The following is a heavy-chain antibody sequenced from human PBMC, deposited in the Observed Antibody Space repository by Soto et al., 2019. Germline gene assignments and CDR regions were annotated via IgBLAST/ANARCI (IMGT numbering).Heavy chain of an antibody. J-gene: IGHJ6*02. CDR3: AVAVAGSTFYGMDV. CDR1: GFTFNSYG. CDR2: ISYDGSIE. D-gene: IGHD6-19*01. Sequence: GGSLRLSCAASGFTFNSYGMHWVRQSPGKGLEWVATISYDGSIEYYADSVKGRFTISRDNSKNTLYLQMNSLRAEDTAVYYCAVAVAGSTFYGMDVWGQGTTVTVSS. V-gene: IGHV3-30*03.